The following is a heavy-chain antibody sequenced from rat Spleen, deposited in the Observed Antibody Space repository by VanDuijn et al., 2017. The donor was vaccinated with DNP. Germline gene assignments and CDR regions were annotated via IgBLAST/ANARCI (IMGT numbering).Heavy chain of an antibody. CDR1: GFTFSNYY. CDR3: ARHRTIMPYYYAMDA. CDR2: ISYNGGTP. Sequence: EVQLVESGGGLVQAGRSLKLSCTASGFTFSNYYMAWVRQAPAKGLEWVATISYNGGTPYYRDSVKGRFTISRDNAQSTLYLQMDSLRSEDTATYYCARHRTIMPYYYAMDAWGQGVMVTVSS. J-gene: IGHJ2*01. D-gene: IGHD1-12*01. V-gene: IGHV5-7*01.